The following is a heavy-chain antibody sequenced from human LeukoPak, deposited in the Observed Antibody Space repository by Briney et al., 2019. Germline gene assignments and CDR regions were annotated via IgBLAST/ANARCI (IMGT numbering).Heavy chain of an antibody. CDR2: IYYSGST. J-gene: IGHJ4*02. D-gene: IGHD3-10*01. V-gene: IGHV4-39*01. CDR1: GGSISSSSYY. CDR3: ARREEYYYGSGSGFDY. Sequence: PSETLSLTCTVSGGSISSSSYYWGWIRQPPGKGLEWIRCIYYSGSTYYNPSLKSRVTISVDTSKNQFSLKLSSVTAADTAVYYCARREEYYYGSGSGFDYWGQGTLVTVSS.